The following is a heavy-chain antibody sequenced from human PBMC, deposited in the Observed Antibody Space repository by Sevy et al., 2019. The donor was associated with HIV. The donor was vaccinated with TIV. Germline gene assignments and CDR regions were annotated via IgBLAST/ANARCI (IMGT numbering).Heavy chain of an antibody. D-gene: IGHD5-18*01. Sequence: GGSLRLSCAASGFTFSSYWMSWVRQAPGKGLEWVANIKQDGSEKYYVDSVKGRFTISRDNAKNSLYLQMNSLRAEDTAVYYCARDGGKNVDTAMPYYFDYWGQGTLVTVSS. J-gene: IGHJ4*02. CDR1: GFTFSSYW. CDR2: IKQDGSEK. CDR3: ARDGGKNVDTAMPYYFDY. V-gene: IGHV3-7*01.